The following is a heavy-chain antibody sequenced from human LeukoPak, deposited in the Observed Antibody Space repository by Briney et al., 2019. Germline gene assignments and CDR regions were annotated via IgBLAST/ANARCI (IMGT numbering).Heavy chain of an antibody. Sequence: GGSLRLSCAVSGITLSNYGMSWVRQAPGKGPEWVAGSSDSGGRTNYADSVKGRFTISRDNPKNTLYLQMNSLRAEDTAVYFCAKRGVVIRVILVGFHKEAYYFDSWGQGALVTVSS. V-gene: IGHV3-23*01. CDR3: AKRGVVIRVILVGFHKEAYYFDS. CDR2: SSDSGGRT. D-gene: IGHD3-22*01. J-gene: IGHJ4*02. CDR1: GITLSNYG.